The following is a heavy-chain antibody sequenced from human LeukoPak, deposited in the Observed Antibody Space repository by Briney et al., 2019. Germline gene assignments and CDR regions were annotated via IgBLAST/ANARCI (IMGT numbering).Heavy chain of an antibody. V-gene: IGHV4-39*01. CDR1: GGSISSSSYY. CDR3: ARPDAGGVAAFDAFDI. J-gene: IGHJ3*02. Sequence: PSETLSLTCTVSGGSISSSSYYWAWIRQPPGKGLEWIGSIYYSGSTYYNPSLKSRVTISVDTSKNQFSLKLSSVTAADTAVYYCARPDAGGVAAFDAFDIWGQGTMVTVSS. CDR2: IYYSGST. D-gene: IGHD3-16*01.